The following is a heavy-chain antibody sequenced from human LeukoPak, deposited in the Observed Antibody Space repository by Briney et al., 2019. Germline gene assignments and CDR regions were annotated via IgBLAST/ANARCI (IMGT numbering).Heavy chain of an antibody. J-gene: IGHJ5*02. V-gene: IGHV1-18*01. CDR1: GYTFTSYG. CDR3: AREGPSIAARPINWFDP. CDR2: ISAYSGDT. Sequence: GASVKVSCKASGYTFTSYGISWVRQAPGQGLEWMGWISAYSGDTNYAQKFQGRVTMTTDTSTSTAYMELRSLRSDDTAVYYCAREGPSIAARPINWFDPWGQGTLVTVSS. D-gene: IGHD6-6*01.